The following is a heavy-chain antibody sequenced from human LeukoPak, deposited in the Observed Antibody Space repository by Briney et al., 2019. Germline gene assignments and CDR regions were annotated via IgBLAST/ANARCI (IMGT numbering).Heavy chain of an antibody. J-gene: IGHJ4*02. CDR1: GYSFTTYW. CDR2: IYPGDSDT. D-gene: IGHD3-16*02. V-gene: IGHV5-51*01. Sequence: GDSLKISCKGSGYSFTTYWIGWVRQMPGKGLEWMGIIYPGDSDTRYSPSFQGQVTISADKSISTAYLQWSSLKASDTAMYYCARQGYVWGSYRPFDYWGQGTLVTVSS. CDR3: ARQGYVWGSYRPFDY.